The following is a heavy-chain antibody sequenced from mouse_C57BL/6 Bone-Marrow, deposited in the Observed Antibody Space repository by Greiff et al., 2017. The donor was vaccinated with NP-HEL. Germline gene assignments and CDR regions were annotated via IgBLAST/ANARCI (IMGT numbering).Heavy chain of an antibody. V-gene: IGHV1-5*01. J-gene: IGHJ3*01. Sequence: EVQLQQSGTVLARPGASVKMSCKTSGYTFTSYWMHWVKQRPGQGLEWIGAIYPGNSDTSYNQKFKGKAKLTAVTSASTAYMELSSLTNEDSVVYYCTRNYGSSYLFAYWGQGTLVTVSA. CDR1: GYTFTSYW. D-gene: IGHD1-1*01. CDR2: IYPGNSDT. CDR3: TRNYGSSYLFAY.